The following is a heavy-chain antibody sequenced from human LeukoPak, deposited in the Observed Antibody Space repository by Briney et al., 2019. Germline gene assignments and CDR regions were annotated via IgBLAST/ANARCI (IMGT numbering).Heavy chain of an antibody. Sequence: GESLKISSKGSGYSFTSYWIGWVRQMPWEGLEWMGIIYPGVSDTSYSPSLQGLVTISADKSISTAYLQWSSLKASDTAMYYCARQTNTAMVEPWGQGTLVTVSS. CDR3: ARQTNTAMVEP. J-gene: IGHJ5*02. CDR1: GYSFTSYW. V-gene: IGHV5-51*01. CDR2: IYPGVSDT. D-gene: IGHD5-18*01.